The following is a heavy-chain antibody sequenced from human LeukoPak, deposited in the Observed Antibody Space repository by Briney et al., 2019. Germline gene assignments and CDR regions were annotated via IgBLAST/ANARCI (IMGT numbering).Heavy chain of an antibody. CDR1: GGSISIYY. Sequence: SETLSLTCTVSGGSISIYYWSWIRQPPGKGLEWIGYIYYSGSTNYNPSLKSRVTISVDTSKNQFSLKLSSVTAADTAVYYCARAVETYYDILTGYSKHYYYGMDVWGQGTTVTVSS. V-gene: IGHV4-59*01. D-gene: IGHD3-9*01. CDR2: IYYSGST. J-gene: IGHJ6*02. CDR3: ARAVETYYDILTGYSKHYYYGMDV.